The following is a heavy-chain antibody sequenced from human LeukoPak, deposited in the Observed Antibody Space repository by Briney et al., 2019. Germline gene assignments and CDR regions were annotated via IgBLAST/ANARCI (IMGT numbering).Heavy chain of an antibody. CDR3: ARDLILADSSGSSAHDY. V-gene: IGHV3-30*02. CDR1: GFTFSAYE. D-gene: IGHD2-15*01. CDR2: IRFDGSNK. Sequence: PGGSLRLSCAASGFTFSAYEMNWVRQAPGKGLEWVAFIRFDGSNKYYADSVKGRFTISRDNAKNSLYLQMNSLRDEDTAVYYCARDLILADSSGSSAHDYWGQGTLVTVSS. J-gene: IGHJ4*02.